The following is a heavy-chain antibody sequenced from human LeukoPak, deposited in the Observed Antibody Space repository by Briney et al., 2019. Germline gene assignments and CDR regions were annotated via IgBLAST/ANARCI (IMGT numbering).Heavy chain of an antibody. Sequence: GASVKVSCKASGYTFTGYYMHWVRQAPGQGLEWMGWTNPNSGGTNYAQKFQGRVTMTRDTSISTAYMELSRLRSDDTAVYYCASPLRLSTAPGGDAFDIWGQGTMVTVSS. V-gene: IGHV1-2*02. CDR3: ASPLRLSTAPGGDAFDI. D-gene: IGHD5/OR15-5a*01. CDR2: TNPNSGGT. CDR1: GYTFTGYY. J-gene: IGHJ3*02.